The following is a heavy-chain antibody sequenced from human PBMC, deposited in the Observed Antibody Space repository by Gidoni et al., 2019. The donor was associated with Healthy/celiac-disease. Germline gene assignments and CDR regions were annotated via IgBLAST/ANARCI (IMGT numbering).Heavy chain of an antibody. CDR2: FDPEDDET. CDR1: GYTRTELS. V-gene: IGHV1-24*01. CDR3: ATVSSSSWGGFDY. J-gene: IGHJ4*02. D-gene: IGHD6-13*01. Sequence: QVQLVQSGAEVKKPGASVKVSCKVSGYTRTELSMHWVRQAPGQGLEWMGGFDPEDDETNYTQKFQGRVTMTEDTSTDRAYMELGSLRSEDTGVYYCATVSSSSWGGFDYWGQGTLVTVSS.